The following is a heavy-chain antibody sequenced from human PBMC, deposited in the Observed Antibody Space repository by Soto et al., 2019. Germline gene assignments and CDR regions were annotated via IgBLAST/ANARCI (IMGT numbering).Heavy chain of an antibody. Sequence: QVQLVQSGAEVKKPGSSVKVSCKASGGTFSSYAISWVRQAPGQGLEWMGGIIPIFGTANYAQKFQGRVTITADESMSTAYMELGSLRSEDTAVYYCASRNYCDSSGGEAFDIWGQGTMVTVSS. CDR3: ASRNYCDSSGGEAFDI. J-gene: IGHJ3*02. CDR2: IIPIFGTA. D-gene: IGHD3-22*01. CDR1: GGTFSSYA. V-gene: IGHV1-69*01.